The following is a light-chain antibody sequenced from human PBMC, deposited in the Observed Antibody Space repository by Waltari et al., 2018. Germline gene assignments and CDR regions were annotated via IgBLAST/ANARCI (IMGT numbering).Light chain of an antibody. Sequence: QSALTQPASVSGSPGQSITISCTGTASDVGSYNLVSWYQQRPGKAPKLMICEVSKRPSGVSNRFSGSKSGNTDSLTISGLQAEDEADYYCCSYAGSSTYVVFGGGTKLTVL. CDR1: ASDVGSYNL. CDR3: CSYAGSSTYVV. V-gene: IGLV2-23*02. J-gene: IGLJ2*01. CDR2: EVS.